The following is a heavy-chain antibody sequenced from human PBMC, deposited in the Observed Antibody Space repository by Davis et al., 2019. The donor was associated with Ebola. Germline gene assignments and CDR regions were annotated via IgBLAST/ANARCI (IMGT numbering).Heavy chain of an antibody. J-gene: IGHJ6*03. CDR2: INHSGST. V-gene: IGHV4-34*01. D-gene: IGHD1-1*01. CDR1: GGSFSGYY. Sequence: SETLSLTCAVYGGSFSGYYWSWIRQPPGKGLEWIGEINHSGSTNYNPSLKSRVTISVDTSKNQFSLKLTSVTAADTAVYYCARRCTVPATYIPTYYDYYMDVWGEGTTVTVSS. CDR3: ARRCTVPATYIPTYYDYYMDV.